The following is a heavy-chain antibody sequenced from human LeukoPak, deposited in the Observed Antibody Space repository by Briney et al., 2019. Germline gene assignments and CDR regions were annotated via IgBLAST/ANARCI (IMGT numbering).Heavy chain of an antibody. Sequence: SETLSLTCTVSGGSISSYYWSWIRQPPGKGLEWIGNIYDSGSTNYNPSLKSRVTISVDTSKNQFSLNLSSVTAADTAVYYCARHRSSTSWYYYWGQGTLVTVSS. D-gene: IGHD2-2*01. CDR2: IYDSGST. CDR3: ARHRSSTSWYYY. CDR1: GGSISSYY. V-gene: IGHV4-59*08. J-gene: IGHJ4*02.